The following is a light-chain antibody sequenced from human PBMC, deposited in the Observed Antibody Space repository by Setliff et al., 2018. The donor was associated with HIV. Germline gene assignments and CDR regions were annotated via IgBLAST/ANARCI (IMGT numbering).Light chain of an antibody. CDR1: SSDVGGYKY. CDR3: SSYTNRTTVV. J-gene: IGLJ2*01. V-gene: IGLV2-14*01. CDR2: EVN. Sequence: QSVLTQPASVSGSPGQSITISCTGTSSDVGGYKYLSWYQQHPGKAPKLILFEVNNRPSGVSNRFSGSKSGNTASLTISGLQAEDEADYYCSSYTNRTTVVFGGGTKVTVL.